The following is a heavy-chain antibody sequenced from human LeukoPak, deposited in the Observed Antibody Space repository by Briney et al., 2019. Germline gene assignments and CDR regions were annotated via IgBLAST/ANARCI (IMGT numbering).Heavy chain of an antibody. CDR3: SRIGAAGPD. CDR1: GFTYSGSA. V-gene: IGHV3-73*01. D-gene: IGHD6-13*01. J-gene: IGHJ4*02. Sequence: PGGSLKLSCAASGFTYSGSAIHWVRQASGKGLEWVGRIRRKADNYATAYAASVKGRFTISRDDLKSTAYLQMNSLKTEDTAVYYCSRIGAAGPDWGQGTLVTVSS. CDR2: IRRKADNYAT.